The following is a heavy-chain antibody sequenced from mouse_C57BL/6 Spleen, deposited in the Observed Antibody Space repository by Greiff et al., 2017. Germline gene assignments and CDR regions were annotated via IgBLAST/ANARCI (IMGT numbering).Heavy chain of an antibody. D-gene: IGHD2-4*01. V-gene: IGHV5-6*01. J-gene: IGHJ3*01. Sequence: EVQLVESGGDLVKPGGSLKLSCAASGFTFSSYGMSWVRQTPDKRLEWVATISSGGSYTYYPDSVKGRFTISRDNAKNTLYLQMSSLKSEDTAMYYWARHETFYYDSFAYWGQGTLVTVSA. CDR2: ISSGGSYT. CDR3: ARHETFYYDSFAY. CDR1: GFTFSSYG.